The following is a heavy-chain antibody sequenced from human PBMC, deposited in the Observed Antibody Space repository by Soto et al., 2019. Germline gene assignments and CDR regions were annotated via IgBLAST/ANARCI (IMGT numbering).Heavy chain of an antibody. J-gene: IGHJ3*02. V-gene: IGHV4-34*01. CDR1: GGSFSGYY. Sequence: QVQVQQWGAGLLKSSETLSLTCAVYGGSFSGYYWSWIRQSPGKGLGWIGEVNPTGSTKYNPSLKSRVTISVDTSKNQFSLNLNSVTAADTALYYCARSREQWLVDAFDIWGQVTMVTVSS. CDR3: ARSREQWLVDAFDI. CDR2: VNPTGST. D-gene: IGHD6-19*01.